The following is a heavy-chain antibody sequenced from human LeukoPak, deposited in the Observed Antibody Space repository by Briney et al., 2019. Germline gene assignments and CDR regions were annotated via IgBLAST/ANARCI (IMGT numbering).Heavy chain of an antibody. J-gene: IGHJ4*02. D-gene: IGHD3-9*01. Sequence: ASVKVSCKASGYTFTSYGISWVRQAPGQGLEWMGWISAYNGNTNYAQKLQGRVTMTTDTSTSTAYMELRSLRSDDTAVYYCARDLGGYFDWSINGYWGQGTLVTVSS. CDR2: ISAYNGNT. CDR1: GYTFTSYG. CDR3: ARDLGGYFDWSINGY. V-gene: IGHV1-18*01.